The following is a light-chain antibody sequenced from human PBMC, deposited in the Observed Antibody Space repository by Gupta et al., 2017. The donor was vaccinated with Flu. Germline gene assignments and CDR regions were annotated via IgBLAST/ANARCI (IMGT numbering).Light chain of an antibody. V-gene: IGKV3-20*01. CDR2: GAS. CDR3: QHYGYSPFT. J-gene: IGKJ3*01. Sequence: EIVLTQSPDTLSLSPGERATLYCRASQSVRNNYLAWYQQQPGQAPRLLISGASNRATGIPDRFSGSGSGTDFSLTISRLEPEDFAVYYCQHYGYSPFTFGPGTKVDIK. CDR1: QSVRNNY.